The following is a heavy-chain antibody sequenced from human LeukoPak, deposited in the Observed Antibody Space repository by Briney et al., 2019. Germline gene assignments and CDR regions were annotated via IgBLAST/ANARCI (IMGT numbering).Heavy chain of an antibody. V-gene: IGHV3-53*01. CDR1: GFTFSSTY. CDR3: WRVPFGVVIPSPYFDY. CDR2: IYSGGST. J-gene: IGHJ4*02. D-gene: IGHD3-3*01. Sequence: PGGSLRLSCAASGFTFSSTYMSWVRQAPGKGLEWVSVIYSGGSTYYADSVKGRFTISRDNSKNQLYLQMNSLRAEDPAVVYWWRVPFGVVIPSPYFDYWGQGTLVTVSS.